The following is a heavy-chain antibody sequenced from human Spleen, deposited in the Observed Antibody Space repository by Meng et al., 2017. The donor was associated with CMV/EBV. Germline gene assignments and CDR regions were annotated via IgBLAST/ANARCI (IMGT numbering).Heavy chain of an antibody. CDR2: IYAGGKT. CDR3: ARDRIPPMIVIAGYYGMDV. J-gene: IGHJ6*02. Sequence: GGPLRTSCAASGITVSRSYINRVRQGPGKGLEWVSAIYAGGKTYYADSVKGRFTISRDTSQNIVYLQINSLRPDDTAVYYCARDRIPPMIVIAGYYGMDVWGQGTTVTVSS. D-gene: IGHD3-22*01. V-gene: IGHV3-66*02. CDR1: GITVSRSY.